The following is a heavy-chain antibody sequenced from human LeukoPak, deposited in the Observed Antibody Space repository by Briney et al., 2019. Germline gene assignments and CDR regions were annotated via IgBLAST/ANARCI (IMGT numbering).Heavy chain of an antibody. V-gene: IGHV3-21*04. Sequence: GGSLRLSCAASGFTFNTYSMNWVRQAPGKGLEWVSAISGSGGSTYYADSVKGRFTISRDNAKNSLYLQMNSLRAEDTAVYYCARARIAAAGQYYFDYWGQGTLVTVSS. CDR2: ISGSGGST. CDR3: ARARIAAAGQYYFDY. J-gene: IGHJ4*02. CDR1: GFTFNTYS. D-gene: IGHD6-13*01.